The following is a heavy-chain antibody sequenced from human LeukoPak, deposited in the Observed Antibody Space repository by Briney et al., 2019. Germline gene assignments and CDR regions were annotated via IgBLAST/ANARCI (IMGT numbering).Heavy chain of an antibody. D-gene: IGHD3-16*01. CDR3: ARDRGNGAIDY. V-gene: IGHV3-30-3*01. CDR2: ISYDGSNK. Sequence: GGSLRLSCAASGFTFSSYAMSWVRQAPGKGLEWVAVISYDGSNKYYADSVKGRFTISRDNSKNTLYLQMNSLRAEDTAVYYCARDRGNGAIDYWGQGTLVTVSS. J-gene: IGHJ4*02. CDR1: GFTFSSYA.